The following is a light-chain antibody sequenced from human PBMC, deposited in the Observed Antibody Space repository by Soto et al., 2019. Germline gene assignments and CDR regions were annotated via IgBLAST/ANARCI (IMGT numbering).Light chain of an antibody. Sequence: QSVLTQPPSVSGAPGQRVTISCTGSSSNIGAGYDVHWYQQLPVTAPKLLIYGNSNRPSGVPDRFSGSKSGTSASLAINGLQAEDEADYYCQSYDRSLSGVVFGGGTKLTVL. J-gene: IGLJ2*01. V-gene: IGLV1-40*01. CDR2: GNS. CDR1: SSNIGAGYD. CDR3: QSYDRSLSGVV.